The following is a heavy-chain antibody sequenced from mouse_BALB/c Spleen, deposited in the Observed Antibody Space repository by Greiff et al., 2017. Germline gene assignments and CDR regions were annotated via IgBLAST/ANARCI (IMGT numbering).Heavy chain of an antibody. V-gene: IGHV5-17*02. J-gene: IGHJ3*01. D-gene: IGHD2-14*01. CDR2: ISSGSSTI. CDR1: GFTFCSFG. CDR3: ARSEVRRGSFAY. Sequence: DVMLVESGGGLVQPGGSRKLSCAASGFTFCSFGMHWVRQAPEKGLEWVAYISSGSSTIYYADTVKGRFTISRDNPKNTLFLQMTSLRSEDTAMYYCARSEVRRGSFAYWGQGTLVTVSA.